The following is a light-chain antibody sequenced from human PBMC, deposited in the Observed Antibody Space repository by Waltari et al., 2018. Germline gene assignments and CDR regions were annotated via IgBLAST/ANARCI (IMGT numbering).Light chain of an antibody. CDR3: KIWHSSAYV. V-gene: IGLV5-45*03. Sequence: QAVLTQPSSLSASPGASASLTCTLRSDINVGTYRIYWYQQKPGSPPQYLLRYRSDSDKQQGSGVPSRFSGSKDASANAGILLISGLQSEDEADYYCKIWHSSAYVFGSGTKVTVL. CDR2: YRSDSDK. J-gene: IGLJ6*01. CDR1: SDINVGTYR.